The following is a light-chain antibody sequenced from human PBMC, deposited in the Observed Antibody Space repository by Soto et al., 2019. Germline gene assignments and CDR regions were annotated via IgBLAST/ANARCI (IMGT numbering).Light chain of an antibody. CDR3: AAWDDSLSVWV. CDR1: SSNIGSNY. Sequence: QSVLTQLPSTSGTPGQRVTISCSGSSSNIGSNYVDWYQQVPGTAPPRLIYGNDQRPSGVPDRFSGSKSGTSASLAISGLRSEDEADYYCAAWDDSLSVWVFGGGTKVTVL. CDR2: GND. J-gene: IGLJ3*02. V-gene: IGLV1-47*01.